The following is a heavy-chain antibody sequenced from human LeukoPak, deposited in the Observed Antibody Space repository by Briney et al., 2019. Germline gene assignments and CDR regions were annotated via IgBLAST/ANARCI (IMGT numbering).Heavy chain of an antibody. CDR1: GATFSSYA. CDR2: IIPIFGTA. V-gene: IGHV1-69*13. CDR3: ARVVVAATDYYYYYGMDV. J-gene: IGHJ6*04. D-gene: IGHD2-15*01. Sequence: SGKLSCKASGATFSSYAISWVRQAPGQGLGWMGGIIPIFGTANYAQKFQGRVTITADESTSTAYMELSSLRSKDTAVYYCARVVVAATDYYYYYGMDVWGKGTTVTVSS.